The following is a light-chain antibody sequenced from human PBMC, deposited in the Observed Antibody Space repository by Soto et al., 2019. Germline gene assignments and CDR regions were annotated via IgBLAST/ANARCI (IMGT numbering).Light chain of an antibody. V-gene: IGKV1-9*01. CDR1: LGISTY. Sequence: DIQLTQSPSFLSASVGDRVTITCRASLGISTYLAWYQQKPGKAPNLLIYAASTLQSGVPSRFSGSGSVNEFTLTISSLQPEDFATYYCQQVNPYTFGPGTKVDIK. CDR2: AAS. J-gene: IGKJ3*01. CDR3: QQVNPYT.